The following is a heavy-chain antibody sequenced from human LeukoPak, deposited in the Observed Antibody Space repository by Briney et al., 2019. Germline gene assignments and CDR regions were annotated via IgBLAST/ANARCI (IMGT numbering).Heavy chain of an antibody. J-gene: IGHJ4*02. D-gene: IGHD3-3*01. CDR3: ARGDFWSGRDY. V-gene: IGHV4-61*01. CDR2: IYYSGST. Sequence: SETLSLTCTVSGGPVSSGSYYWSWIRQPPGKGLEWIGYIYYSGSTNYNPSLKSRVTISVDTSKNQFSLKLSSVTAADTAVYYCARGDFWSGRDYWGQGTLVTVSS. CDR1: GGPVSSGSYY.